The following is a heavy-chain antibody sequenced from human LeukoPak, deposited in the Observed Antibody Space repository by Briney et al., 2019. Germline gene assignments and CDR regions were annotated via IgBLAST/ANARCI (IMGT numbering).Heavy chain of an antibody. D-gene: IGHD4-17*01. V-gene: IGHV3-21*01. CDR2: ISSSSSYI. J-gene: IGHJ4*02. CDR3: FAVDSGDRKFDY. CDR1: GFTFSSYS. Sequence: GGSLRLSCAASGFTFSSYSMNWVRQAPGKGLEWVSSISSSSSYIYYADPVKGRFTASRDNAKNSLYLQMNSLRAEDTAVYYCFAVDSGDRKFDYWGQGTLVTVSS.